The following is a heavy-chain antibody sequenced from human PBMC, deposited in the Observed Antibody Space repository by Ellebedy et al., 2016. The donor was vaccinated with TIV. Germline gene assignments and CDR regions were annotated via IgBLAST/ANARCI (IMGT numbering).Heavy chain of an antibody. V-gene: IGHV3-21*03. Sequence: PGGSLRLSCVASGFTFSNYNMNWVRQSPGKGLEWVSSIRSTGSDKYYAESVKGRLTISRDNAQDTLFLQMNSLRAEDTAVYFCTRVWSTPDSWGQGTLVIVSS. D-gene: IGHD2-15*01. CDR3: TRVWSTPDS. CDR1: GFTFSNYN. CDR2: IRSTGSDK. J-gene: IGHJ4*02.